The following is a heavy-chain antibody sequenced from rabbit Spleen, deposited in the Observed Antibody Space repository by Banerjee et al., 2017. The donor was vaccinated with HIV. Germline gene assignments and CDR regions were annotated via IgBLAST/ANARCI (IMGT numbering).Heavy chain of an antibody. CDR1: GFDLSSYYY. J-gene: IGHJ4*01. Sequence: QEQLEESGGGLVKPEGSLTLTCKASGFDLSSYYYMCWVRQAPGKGLEWIGCIYTGNGVTTYNASWATGRFTISKTSSTTVTLQMTSLTVADTATYFCARVWSLWGPGTLVTVS. V-gene: IGHV1S45*01. CDR3: ARVWSL. D-gene: IGHD5-1*01. CDR2: IYTGNGVTT.